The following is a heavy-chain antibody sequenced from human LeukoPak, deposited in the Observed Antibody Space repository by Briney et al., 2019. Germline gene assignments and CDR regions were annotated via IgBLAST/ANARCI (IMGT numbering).Heavy chain of an antibody. V-gene: IGHV3-21*01. D-gene: IGHD1-20*01. CDR1: GFTFSSYS. J-gene: IGHJ6*03. Sequence: GGSLRLSCAASGFTFSSYSMNWVRQAPGKGLVWVSSISSSSSYIYYADSVKGRFTISRDNAKNSLYLQMNSLRAEDTAVYYCARVNWNYNYYYYMDVWGKGTTVTVSS. CDR3: ARVNWNYNYYYYMDV. CDR2: ISSSSSYI.